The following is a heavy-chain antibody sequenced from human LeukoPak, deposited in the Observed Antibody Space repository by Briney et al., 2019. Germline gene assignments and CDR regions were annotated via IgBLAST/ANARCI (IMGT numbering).Heavy chain of an antibody. CDR3: ARRAGAYSHPYDY. CDR1: GFTFSSYW. CDR2: IKQDGSEK. Sequence: GGSLRLSCAASGFTFSSYWMTWVRQAPGKGLEWVANIKQDGSEKYYVDSVKGRFTISRDNAKNSLYLQMNGLRAEDTAVYYCARRAGAYSHPYDYWGQGTLVTVSS. D-gene: IGHD4/OR15-4a*01. J-gene: IGHJ4*02. V-gene: IGHV3-7*01.